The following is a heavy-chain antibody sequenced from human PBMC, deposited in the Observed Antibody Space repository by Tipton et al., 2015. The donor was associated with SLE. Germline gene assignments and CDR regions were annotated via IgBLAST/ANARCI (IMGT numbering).Heavy chain of an antibody. J-gene: IGHJ4*02. CDR2: ISGTTGTT. D-gene: IGHD3-10*01. CDR1: GFTFSNFA. CDR3: AEPLDYSGSGSYYNTGYFDS. Sequence: GSLRLSCVASGFTFSNFAMSWVRQAPGKGLEWVSVISGTTGTTSYADSVKGRFAISRDNAKNTLYLQMNSLRAEDTAVYHCAEPLDYSGSGSYYNTGYFDSWGQGTLVSVSS. V-gene: IGHV3-23*01.